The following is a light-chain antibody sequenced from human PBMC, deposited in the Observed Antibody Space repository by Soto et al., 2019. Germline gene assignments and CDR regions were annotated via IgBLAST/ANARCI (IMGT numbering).Light chain of an antibody. CDR1: QSVSSY. CDR2: DTS. J-gene: IGKJ1*01. CDR3: QQRINWPLT. V-gene: IGKV3-11*01. Sequence: EIVLTQSPATLSLSPGERATLSCRASQSVSSYFAWYQQKPGQAPRLLIYDTSNRATGIPARFSGSGSGTDFTLTIISLEPEDFAVYYCQQRINWPLTFGQGTKVEIK.